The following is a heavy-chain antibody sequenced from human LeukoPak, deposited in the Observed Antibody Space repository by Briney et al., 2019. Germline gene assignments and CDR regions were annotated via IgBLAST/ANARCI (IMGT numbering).Heavy chain of an antibody. Sequence: PGGSLRLSCAASRFTFSSYGMHWVRQAPGKGLEWVANIKHDGSEKYYVDSVKGRFTISRDNAKDSLYLQMNSLRAQDTAVYYCARANSLGYWGQGTLVTVSS. CDR2: IKHDGSEK. CDR3: ARANSLGY. D-gene: IGHD2/OR15-2a*01. V-gene: IGHV3-7*01. J-gene: IGHJ4*02. CDR1: RFTFSSYG.